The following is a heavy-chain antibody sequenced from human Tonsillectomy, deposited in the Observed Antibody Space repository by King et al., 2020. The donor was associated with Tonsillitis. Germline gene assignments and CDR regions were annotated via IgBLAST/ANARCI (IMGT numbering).Heavy chain of an antibody. CDR3: TTDGPPSWGRYYDSSGYYYFDY. Sequence: VQLVESGGGLVKPGGSLRLSCAASGFTFSNAWMSWVRQAPGKGLEWVGRIKSKTDGGTIDYAAPVKGRFTISRDDSKNTLYLQMNSLKTEDTAVYYCTTDGPPSWGRYYDSSGYYYFDYWGQGTLVTVSS. J-gene: IGHJ4*02. V-gene: IGHV3-15*01. CDR1: GFTFSNAW. D-gene: IGHD3-22*01. CDR2: IKSKTDGGTI.